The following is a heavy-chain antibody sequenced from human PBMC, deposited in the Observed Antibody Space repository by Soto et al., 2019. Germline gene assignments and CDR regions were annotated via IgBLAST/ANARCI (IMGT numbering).Heavy chain of an antibody. CDR2: IKSKTDGGTT. D-gene: IGHD3-3*01. J-gene: IGHJ4*02. CDR3: TTDDFWRGYYFDY. Sequence: EVQLVESGGGLVKPGGSLRLSCAASGFTFSNAWMNWVRQAPGKGLEWVGRIKSKTDGGTTDYAAPVKGRFTISRDDSKNTLYLQMNSLKTEDTAVYYCTTDDFWRGYYFDYWGQGTLVTVSS. V-gene: IGHV3-15*07. CDR1: GFTFSNAW.